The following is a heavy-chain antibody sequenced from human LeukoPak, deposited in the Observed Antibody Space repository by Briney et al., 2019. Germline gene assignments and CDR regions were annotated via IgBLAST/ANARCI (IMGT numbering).Heavy chain of an antibody. CDR3: AKDSSGYGDFDH. CDR1: GGSISSYY. V-gene: IGHV4-59*12. D-gene: IGHD6-19*01. J-gene: IGHJ4*02. Sequence: PSETLSLTCTVSGGSISSYYWSWIRQPPGKGLEWIGYIYYSGSTNYNPSLKSRVTISVDTSKNQFSLKVNSVTAADTAVYFCAKDSSGYGDFDHWGQGALVTVSS. CDR2: IYYSGST.